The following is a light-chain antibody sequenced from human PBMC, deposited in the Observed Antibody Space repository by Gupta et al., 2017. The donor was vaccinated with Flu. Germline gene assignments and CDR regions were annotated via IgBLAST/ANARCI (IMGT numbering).Light chain of an antibody. CDR1: QGISNR. CDR3: LQANSFPYT. V-gene: IGKV1D-12*01. Sequence: DIQMTQSSSSVSASVGDRVTITCRASQGISNRLAWYQQKPGKAPELLIYTASSLQSGVPSRFSGSGSGTDFTLSISSLQSEDFATYYCLQANSFPYTFGQGTKLEIK. CDR2: TAS. J-gene: IGKJ2*01.